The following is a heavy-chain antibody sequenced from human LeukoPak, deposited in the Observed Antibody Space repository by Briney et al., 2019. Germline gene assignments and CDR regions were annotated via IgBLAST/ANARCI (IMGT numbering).Heavy chain of an antibody. CDR1: GFTFSRYA. J-gene: IGHJ4*02. CDR2: TSDSGGRT. D-gene: IGHD5-18*01. V-gene: IGHV3-23*01. Sequence: GGSLRLSCAASGFTFSRYAMSWVRQAPGKGLEWVSGTSDSGGRTYYADFVKGRFTVSRDNSKNTLYLQMNSLRAEDTAVYYCAKGDTAMVTRGLYFDYWGQGTLVTVSS. CDR3: AKGDTAMVTRGLYFDY.